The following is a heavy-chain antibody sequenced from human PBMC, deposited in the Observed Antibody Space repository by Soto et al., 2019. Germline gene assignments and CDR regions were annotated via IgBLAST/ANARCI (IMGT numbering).Heavy chain of an antibody. Sequence: SVKVYCKASGYSFTGYYMHWVRQTPGQGLEWMGWINPNSGGTNYAQKFQGWVTMTRDTSISTAYMELSRLRSDDTAVYYCARQAASVVVAAINAFDIWGQGTMVTVSS. CDR2: INPNSGGT. V-gene: IGHV1-2*04. D-gene: IGHD2-15*01. J-gene: IGHJ3*02. CDR1: GYSFTGYY. CDR3: ARQAASVVVAAINAFDI.